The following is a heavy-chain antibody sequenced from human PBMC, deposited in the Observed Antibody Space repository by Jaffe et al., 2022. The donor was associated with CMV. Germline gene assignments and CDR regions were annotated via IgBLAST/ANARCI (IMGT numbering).Heavy chain of an antibody. D-gene: IGHD3-3*01. CDR3: ARGDFTIFGVVIVFVGFDY. Sequence: QLQLQESGPGLVKPSETLSLTCTVSGGSISSSSYYWGWIRQPPGKGLEWIGSIYYSGSTYYNPSLKSRVTISVDTSKNQFSLKLSSVTAADTAVYYCARGDFTIFGVVIVFVGFDYWGQGTLVTVSS. CDR1: GGSISSSSYY. CDR2: IYYSGST. J-gene: IGHJ4*02. V-gene: IGHV4-39*01.